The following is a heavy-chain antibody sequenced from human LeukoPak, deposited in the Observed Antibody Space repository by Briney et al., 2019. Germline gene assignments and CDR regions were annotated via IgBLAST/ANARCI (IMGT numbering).Heavy chain of an antibody. V-gene: IGHV4-39*01. Sequence: PSETLSLTCTVSGGSISSSSYYWGWIRQPPGKGLEWIGSICYSGSTYYNPSLKSRVTISVNTSKNQFSLKLSSVTAADTAVYYCARQGYGDSSSWFYFDYWGQGTLVTVSS. CDR2: ICYSGST. J-gene: IGHJ4*02. CDR1: GGSISSSSYY. D-gene: IGHD6-13*01. CDR3: ARQGYGDSSSWFYFDY.